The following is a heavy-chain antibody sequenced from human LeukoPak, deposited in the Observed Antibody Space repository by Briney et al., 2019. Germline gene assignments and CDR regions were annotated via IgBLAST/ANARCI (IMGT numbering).Heavy chain of an antibody. Sequence: GGSLRLSCAASGFTFSSYAMHWVRQAPGKGLEWVAVISYDGSNKYYADSVKGRFTISRGNSKNTLYLQMNSLRAEDTAVYYCARGILPPLDYWGQGTLVTVSS. D-gene: IGHD3-3*01. CDR2: ISYDGSNK. J-gene: IGHJ4*02. CDR1: GFTFSSYA. CDR3: ARGILPPLDY. V-gene: IGHV3-30*04.